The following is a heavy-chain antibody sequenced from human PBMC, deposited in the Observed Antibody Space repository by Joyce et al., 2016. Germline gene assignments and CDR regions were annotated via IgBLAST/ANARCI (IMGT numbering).Heavy chain of an antibody. J-gene: IGHJ6*03. CDR3: ARQLERAARFCTSSCLYYIDV. Sequence: QLVQSGAEVKKPGESLRISCEGSGYSFTTYSIIWVRKVPGKGLEWIGKIDPLDSKTNYSPSFEGHVTISADQSVSTADLQWRSLEASDTAIYYCARQLERAARFCTSSCLYYIDVWGEGTTVTVSS. CDR2: IDPLDSKT. D-gene: IGHD2-8*01. CDR1: GYSFTTYS. V-gene: IGHV5-10-1*01.